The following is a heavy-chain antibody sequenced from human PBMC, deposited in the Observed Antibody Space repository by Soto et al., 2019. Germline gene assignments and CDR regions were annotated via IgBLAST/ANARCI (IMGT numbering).Heavy chain of an antibody. V-gene: IGHV1-18*01. J-gene: IGHJ4*02. Sequence: QVQLVQSGAEVKKPGASVKVSCKASGYTFTSYGISWVRQAPGQGLEWMGWISAYNGNTNYAQKLQGRVTMTTDTSTSAAYMELRSLRSDDTAVYYCARVCSGRGFFSPGIAVAGLSYWGQGTLVTVSS. CDR1: GYTFTSYG. CDR3: ARVCSGRGFFSPGIAVAGLSY. D-gene: IGHD6-19*01. CDR2: ISAYNGNT.